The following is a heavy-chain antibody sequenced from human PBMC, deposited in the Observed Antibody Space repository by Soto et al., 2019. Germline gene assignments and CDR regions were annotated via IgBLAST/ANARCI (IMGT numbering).Heavy chain of an antibody. Sequence: QVQLVQSGAEEKKPGASVKVSCKASGYTFTSYAMHWVRQAPGQRLEWMGWINAGNGNTKYSQKFQGRVTITRDTSSSTAYMELSSLRSDVTTMYYRARGRGTYYRDDYWGQGTLVTVSS. CDR2: INAGNGNT. J-gene: IGHJ4*02. CDR1: GYTFTSYA. D-gene: IGHD3-22*01. CDR3: ARGRGTYYRDDY. V-gene: IGHV1-3*05.